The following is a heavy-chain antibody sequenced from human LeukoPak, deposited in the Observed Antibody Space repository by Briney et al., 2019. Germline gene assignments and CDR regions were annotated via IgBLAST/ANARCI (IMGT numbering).Heavy chain of an antibody. CDR3: ARHQGHDFYDSSGYYSFDY. J-gene: IGHJ4*02. Sequence: SETLSLTCTVSGGSLSSYYWSWIRQPPGKGLEWIGDIYYSGSTNYNPSLKSRVTISVDTSKNQFSLKLSSVTAADTAVYFCARHQGHDFYDSSGYYSFDYWGQGTLVTVSS. V-gene: IGHV4-59*08. CDR1: GGSLSSYY. CDR2: IYYSGST. D-gene: IGHD3-22*01.